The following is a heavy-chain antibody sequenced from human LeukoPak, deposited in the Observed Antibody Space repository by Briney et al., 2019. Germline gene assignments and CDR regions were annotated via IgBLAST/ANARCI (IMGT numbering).Heavy chain of an antibody. V-gene: IGHV1-8*01. CDR1: GYTFTSYD. J-gene: IGHJ4*02. Sequence: GASVKVSCKASGYTFTSYDINWVRQATGQGLEWMGWMNPNSGNTGYAQKFQGRVTMTRNTSISTAYMELSSLRSDDTAVYYCARDSIAARGALDYWGQGPLVTVSS. CDR3: ARDSIAARGALDY. CDR2: MNPNSGNT. D-gene: IGHD6-6*01.